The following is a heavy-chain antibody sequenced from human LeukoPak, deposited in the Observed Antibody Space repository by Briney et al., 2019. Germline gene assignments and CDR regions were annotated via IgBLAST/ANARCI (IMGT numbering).Heavy chain of an antibody. V-gene: IGHV1-69*13. CDR1: GGTFSSYA. J-gene: IGHJ6*02. Sequence: ASVKVSCKASGGTFSSYAISWVRQAPGQGLEWMGGIIPIFGTANYAQKFQGRVTITADESTSTAYMELSSLRSEDTAVYYCARDSSSWSAYHGVDVWGQGTTVTLSS. D-gene: IGHD6-13*01. CDR2: IIPIFGTA. CDR3: ARDSSSWSAYHGVDV.